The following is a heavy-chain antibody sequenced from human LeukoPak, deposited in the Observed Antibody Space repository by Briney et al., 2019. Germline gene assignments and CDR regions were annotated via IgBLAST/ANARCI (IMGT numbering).Heavy chain of an antibody. Sequence: SETLSLTCTVSGGSISSYYWSWIRQPPGKGLEWIGYIYYSGSTNYNPSLKSRVTISVDTSKNQFSLKQSSVTAADTAVYYCARDLGTGDRRVDYWGQGTLVTVSS. CDR1: GGSISSYY. CDR2: IYYSGST. V-gene: IGHV4-59*01. J-gene: IGHJ4*02. D-gene: IGHD7-27*01. CDR3: ARDLGTGDRRVDY.